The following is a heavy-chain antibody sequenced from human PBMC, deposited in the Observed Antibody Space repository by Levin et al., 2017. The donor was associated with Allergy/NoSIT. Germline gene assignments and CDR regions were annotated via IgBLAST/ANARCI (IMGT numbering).Heavy chain of an antibody. CDR2: INGNSDTK. D-gene: IGHD2/OR15-2a*01. CDR3: ARARYYAYADF. Sequence: PGGSLRLSCAASGFTFSDFNMEWVRQAPGKGLEWVSYINGNSDTKYYADSLKGRFTISRDNAKKSLYLQMNSLRAEDTAIYYCARARYYAYADFWGQGTLVTVSS. CDR1: GFTFSDFN. V-gene: IGHV3-48*04. J-gene: IGHJ4*02.